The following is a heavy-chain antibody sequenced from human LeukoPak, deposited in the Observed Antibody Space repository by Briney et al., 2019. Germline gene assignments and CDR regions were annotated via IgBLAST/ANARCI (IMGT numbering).Heavy chain of an antibody. J-gene: IGHJ6*02. CDR1: GRSFSGYY. CDR2: INHSGST. V-gene: IGHV4-34*01. Sequence: SETLSLTCAVYGRSFSGYYWSWMRQPPGKGLEWIGEINHSGSTNYNPSLKSRVTISVDTSKNQFSLKLSSVTAADTAVYYCARRFAGYSSSWYPIYYYGMDVWGQGTTVTVSS. D-gene: IGHD6-13*01. CDR3: ARRFAGYSSSWYPIYYYGMDV.